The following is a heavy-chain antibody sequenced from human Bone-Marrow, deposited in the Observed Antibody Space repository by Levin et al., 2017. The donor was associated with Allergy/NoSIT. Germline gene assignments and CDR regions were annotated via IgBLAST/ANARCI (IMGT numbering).Heavy chain of an antibody. Sequence: GASVKVSCKASGYTFTGYYMHWVRQAPGQGLEWMGRINPNSGGTNYAQKFQGRVTMTRDTSISTAYMELSRLRSDDTAVYYCARPVAGTEGLKYWGQGTLVTVSS. V-gene: IGHV1-2*06. D-gene: IGHD6-19*01. J-gene: IGHJ4*02. CDR1: GYTFTGYY. CDR2: INPNSGGT. CDR3: ARPVAGTEGLKY.